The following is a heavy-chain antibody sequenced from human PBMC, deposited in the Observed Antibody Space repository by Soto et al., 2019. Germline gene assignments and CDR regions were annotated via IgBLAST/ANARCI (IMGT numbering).Heavy chain of an antibody. V-gene: IGHV1-18*01. D-gene: IGHD4-17*01. CDR3: ARDQWVGYDYGDPKLCDY. CDR1: GYTFTSYG. J-gene: IGHJ4*02. CDR2: ISAYNGNT. Sequence: GASVKVSCKASGYTFTSYGISWVRQAPGQGLEWMGWISAYNGNTNYAQKLQGRVTMTTDTSTSTAYMELRSLRSDDTAVYYCARDQWVGYDYGDPKLCDYWGQGTLVTVSS.